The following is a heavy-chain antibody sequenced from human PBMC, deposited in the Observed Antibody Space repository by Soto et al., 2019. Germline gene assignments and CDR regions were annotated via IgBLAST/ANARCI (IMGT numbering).Heavy chain of an antibody. J-gene: IGHJ5*02. V-gene: IGHV1-3*01. CDR1: GYTFTRYT. CDR3: ARGIATGQLDP. D-gene: IGHD2-15*01. Sequence: ASVKVSCKASGYTFTRYTMNWVRQAPGQRLEWMGWINPDNGNTKSSQKFQDRIIITRDTSASTAYMDLSSLRSEDTAVYYCARGIATGQLDPWGQGTLVTVSS. CDR2: INPDNGNT.